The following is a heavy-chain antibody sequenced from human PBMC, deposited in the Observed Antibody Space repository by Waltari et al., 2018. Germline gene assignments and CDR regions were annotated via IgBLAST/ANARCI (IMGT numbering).Heavy chain of an antibody. Sequence: QVQLVESGGGVVQPGGSLRLSCAASGFTFSSYGMHWVRQAPGKGLEWVAFIRYDGSNKYYADSVKGRFTISRDNSKNTLYLQMNSRRAEDTAVYYCAKDSVIRLGELSLSYYFDYWGQGTLVTVSS. CDR1: GFTFSSYG. CDR3: AKDSVIRLGELSLSYYFDY. J-gene: IGHJ4*02. CDR2: IRYDGSNK. D-gene: IGHD3-16*02. V-gene: IGHV3-30*02.